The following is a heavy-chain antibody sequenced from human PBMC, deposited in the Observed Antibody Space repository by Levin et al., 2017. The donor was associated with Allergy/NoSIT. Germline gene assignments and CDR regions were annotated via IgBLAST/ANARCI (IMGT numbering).Heavy chain of an antibody. CDR1: GESFSGYH. D-gene: IGHD6-19*01. Sequence: SQTLSLTCAVYGESFSGYHWSWIRQPPGKGLEWIGEINHSGSTNYNPSLKSRVTISIDTSKNQFSLKLSSVTAADTAVYYCARSVAGLDYWGQGTLVTVSS. CDR2: INHSGST. J-gene: IGHJ4*02. CDR3: ARSVAGLDY. V-gene: IGHV4-34*01.